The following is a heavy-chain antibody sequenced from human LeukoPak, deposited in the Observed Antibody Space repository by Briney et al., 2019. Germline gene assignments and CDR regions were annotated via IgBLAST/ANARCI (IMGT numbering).Heavy chain of an antibody. J-gene: IGHJ4*02. CDR2: ISAYNGNT. Sequence: GASVKVSCKASGYTFTSYGISWVRQAPGQGLEWMGWISAYNGNTNYAQKLQGRVTMTTDTSTSTAYMELSSLRSEDTAVYYCARDSPVAGTASFDYWGQGTLVTVSS. D-gene: IGHD6-19*01. V-gene: IGHV1-18*01. CDR1: GYTFTSYG. CDR3: ARDSPVAGTASFDY.